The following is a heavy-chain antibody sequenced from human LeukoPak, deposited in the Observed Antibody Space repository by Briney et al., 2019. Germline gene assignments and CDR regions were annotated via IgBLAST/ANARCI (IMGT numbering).Heavy chain of an antibody. Sequence: GGSLRLSCAASGYTFSRYGMTWVRQAQGQGLEWVSSITGSGRGTYYADSVKGRFSVSRDNSQNTVFLHMNSLRADDTALYYCSKDPNGDYVGAFDMWGPGTMVTVSS. CDR1: GYTFSRYG. J-gene: IGHJ3*02. CDR3: SKDPNGDYVGAFDM. D-gene: IGHD4-17*01. V-gene: IGHV3-23*01. CDR2: ITGSGRGT.